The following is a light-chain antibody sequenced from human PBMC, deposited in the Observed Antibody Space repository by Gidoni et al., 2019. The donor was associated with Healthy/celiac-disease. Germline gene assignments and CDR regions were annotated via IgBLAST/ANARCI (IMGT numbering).Light chain of an antibody. CDR3: QQYGSSPFA. CDR2: GAS. V-gene: IGKV3-20*01. J-gene: IGKJ2*01. CDR1: QSVSSSY. Sequence: DIVLTQSPGTLSLSPGERATLSCRASQSVSSSYLAWYQQKPGQAPRLLIYGASSRGTGIPDRFSGSGSGTDFTLTISRLEPEDFAVYYCQQYGSSPFAFGQGTKLEIK.